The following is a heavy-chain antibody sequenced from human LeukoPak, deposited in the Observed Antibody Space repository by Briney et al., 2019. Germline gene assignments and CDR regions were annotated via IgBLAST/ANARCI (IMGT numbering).Heavy chain of an antibody. Sequence: PGGSLRLSCAASGFTSSDYYMSWIRQAPGKGLEWVSYISSGGSTIYYADSVKGRFTISRDNAKNSLYLQMNSLRAEDTAVYYCASRSTYTYGRTGYFDYWGQGTLVTVSS. J-gene: IGHJ4*02. CDR1: GFTSSDYY. CDR2: ISSGGSTI. D-gene: IGHD5-18*01. V-gene: IGHV3-11*01. CDR3: ASRSTYTYGRTGYFDY.